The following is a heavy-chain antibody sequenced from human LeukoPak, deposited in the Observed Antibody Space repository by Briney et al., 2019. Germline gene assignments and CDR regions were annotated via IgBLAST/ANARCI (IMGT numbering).Heavy chain of an antibody. V-gene: IGHV3-21*01. CDR2: ISSSSSYI. D-gene: IGHD5-18*01. J-gene: IGHJ4*02. Sequence: PGGSLRLSCAASGFTFSSYSMKWVRQAPGKGLEWVSSISSSSSYIYYADSVKGRFTISRDNAKNSLYLQMNSLRAEDTAVYYCARDDYSYGQPYHFDYWGQGTLVTVSS. CDR3: ARDDYSYGQPYHFDY. CDR1: GFTFSSYS.